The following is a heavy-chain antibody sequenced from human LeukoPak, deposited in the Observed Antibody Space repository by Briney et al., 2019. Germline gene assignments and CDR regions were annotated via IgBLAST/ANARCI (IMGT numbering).Heavy chain of an antibody. CDR3: ATKYSVAVAANPPYFDY. J-gene: IGHJ4*02. D-gene: IGHD6-19*01. CDR1: GGSFSGYY. Sequence: SGTLSLTCGVYGGSFSGYYWSWIRQSPGRGLEWIGEINQSGRTNYNPSLKSRVTISVDTSKNQFSLKLSPVTAADTGVYYCATKYSVAVAANPPYFDYWGQGTLVTVSS. V-gene: IGHV4-34*01. CDR2: INQSGRT.